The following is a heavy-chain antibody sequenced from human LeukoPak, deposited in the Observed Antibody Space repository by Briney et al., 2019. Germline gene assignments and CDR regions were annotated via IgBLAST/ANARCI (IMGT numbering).Heavy chain of an antibody. CDR2: ISATGADT. CDR1: GFTFSNYA. D-gene: IGHD3-16*01. V-gene: IGHV3-23*01. Sequence: QAGRSLRLSCAASGFTFSNYAMTWVRQAPGKGLEWVSVISATGADTDYAESVKGRCTISRDNSRNTLSLQMNSLRAEDTAVYYCARSNNGGWGYCDYWGQGSLVTVSS. CDR3: ARSNNGGWGYCDY. J-gene: IGHJ4*02.